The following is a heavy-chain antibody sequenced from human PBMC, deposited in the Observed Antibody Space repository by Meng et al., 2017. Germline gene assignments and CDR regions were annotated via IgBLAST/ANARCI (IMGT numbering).Heavy chain of an antibody. D-gene: IGHD3-3*01. J-gene: IGHJ4*02. Sequence: ASVKVSCKASGYTFTGYYMHWVRQAPGQGLEWMGRINPNSGGTNYAQKFQGRVTKTRDTSISTAYMELSRLRSDDTAVYYCARGFGAVGGFDYWGQGTLVTVSS. CDR3: ARGFGAVGGFDY. V-gene: IGHV1-2*06. CDR2: INPNSGGT. CDR1: GYTFTGYY.